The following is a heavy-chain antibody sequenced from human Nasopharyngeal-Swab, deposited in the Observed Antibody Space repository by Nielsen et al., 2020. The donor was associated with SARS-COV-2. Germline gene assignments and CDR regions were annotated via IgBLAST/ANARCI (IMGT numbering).Heavy chain of an antibody. D-gene: IGHD3-16*01. V-gene: IGHV3-7*01. Sequence: WIRQPPGKELEWVANIKQDGSEKYYVDSVKGRFTISRDNAKNSLYLQMNSLRAEDTAVYYCARKGAYYYYYYGMDVWGQGTTVTVSS. CDR3: ARKGAYYYYYYGMDV. J-gene: IGHJ6*02. CDR2: IKQDGSEK.